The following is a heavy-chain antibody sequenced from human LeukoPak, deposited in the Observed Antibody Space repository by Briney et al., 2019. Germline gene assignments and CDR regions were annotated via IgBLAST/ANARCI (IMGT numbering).Heavy chain of an antibody. CDR1: GGSISYYY. V-gene: IGHV4-4*07. J-gene: IGHJ4*02. CDR2: IYTSGRT. CDR3: ARGEGSGSYYSYFDY. Sequence: SETLSLTCTVSGGSISYYYWNWIRQPAGKGLERIGRIYTSGRTYYNPSLKSRVSMSVDTSKNQFSLKLSSVTAADTAVYYCARGEGSGSYYSYFDYWGQGTLVTVSS. D-gene: IGHD1-26*01.